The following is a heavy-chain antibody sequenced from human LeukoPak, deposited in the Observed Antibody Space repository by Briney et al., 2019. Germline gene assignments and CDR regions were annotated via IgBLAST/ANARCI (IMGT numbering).Heavy chain of an antibody. D-gene: IGHD3-9*01. CDR3: ARVPDYDILTGYPYYFDY. J-gene: IGHJ4*02. CDR1: GGTFSSYA. V-gene: IGHV1-69*13. Sequence: SVKVSCKASGGTFSSYAISWVRQAPGQGLEWMGGIIPIFGTANYAQKFQGRVTITADESTSTAYMELSSLRSEDTAVYYCARVPDYDILTGYPYYFDYCGQGTLVTVSS. CDR2: IIPIFGTA.